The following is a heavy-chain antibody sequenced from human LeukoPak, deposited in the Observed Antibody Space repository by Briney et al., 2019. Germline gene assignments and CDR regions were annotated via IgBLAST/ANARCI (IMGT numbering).Heavy chain of an antibody. J-gene: IGHJ3*02. D-gene: IGHD6-13*01. Sequence: PSETLSLTCAVYGGSFSGYYWSWIRQPPGKGLEWIGETNHSGSTNYNPSLKSRVNLSVDTSKNQISLNLTSVTAADTAVYYCARFGSSTWYKGAFDIWGQGTMVTVAS. V-gene: IGHV4-34*01. CDR2: TNHSGST. CDR3: ARFGSSTWYKGAFDI. CDR1: GGSFSGYY.